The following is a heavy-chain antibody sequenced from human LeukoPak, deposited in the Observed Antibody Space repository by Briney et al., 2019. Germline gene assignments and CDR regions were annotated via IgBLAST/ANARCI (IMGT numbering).Heavy chain of an antibody. CDR1: GGTFSSYA. CDR2: IIPIFGTA. CDR3: ASPALLIPAAPRGAFDI. J-gene: IGHJ3*02. Sequence: ASVKVPCKASGGTFSSYAISWVRQAPGQGLEWMGGIIPIFGTANYAQKFQGRVTITTDESTSTAYMELSSLRSEDTAVYYCASPALLIPAAPRGAFDIWGQGTMVTVSS. D-gene: IGHD2-2*01. V-gene: IGHV1-69*05.